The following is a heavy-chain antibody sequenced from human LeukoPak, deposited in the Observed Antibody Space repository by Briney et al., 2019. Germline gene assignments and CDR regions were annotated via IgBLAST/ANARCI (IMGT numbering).Heavy chain of an antibody. J-gene: IGHJ4*02. Sequence: GRSLRLSCAASGFNLDDYAMHWVRQAPGKGRDWVAVISYDGVNKYYADSVKGRFTVTRDNSKNTLYLQMNSLRAEDTALYYCARVHNTDPPFDHWGQGTLVTVSS. CDR1: GFNLDDYA. CDR3: ARVHNTDPPFDH. CDR2: ISYDGVNK. V-gene: IGHV3-30*04. D-gene: IGHD1-14*01.